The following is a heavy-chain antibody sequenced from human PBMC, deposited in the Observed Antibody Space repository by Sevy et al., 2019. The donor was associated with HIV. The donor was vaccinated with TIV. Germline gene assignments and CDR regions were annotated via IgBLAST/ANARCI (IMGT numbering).Heavy chain of an antibody. CDR3: VKGPHPAVTTSYALDV. V-gene: IGHV3-30*02. CDR2: IRNDGSTK. CDR1: RFIFKSYG. D-gene: IGHD4-17*01. J-gene: IGHJ6*02. Sequence: GGSLRLSCAASRFIFKSYGMHWVRQAPGKGLEWVTFIRNDGSTKYYADSVRGRFTASRDNSKNTLYLQMNSLRPEDTAVYYCVKGPHPAVTTSYALDVWGQGTTVTVSS.